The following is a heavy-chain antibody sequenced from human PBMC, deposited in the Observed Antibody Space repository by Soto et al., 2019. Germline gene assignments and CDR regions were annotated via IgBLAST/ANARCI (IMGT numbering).Heavy chain of an antibody. J-gene: IGHJ5*02. Sequence: QVQLMQSGAEVKKPGASVKVSCKASGYTFTSYGITWVRQAPGQGLEWMGWISTYNGDTKYAQKLQGRVTMTTDTSTSTAYMELRSLGSDDTALYYCARDHRGGNSGGRSDPWAQGTLVTVSS. CDR3: ARDHRGGNSGGRSDP. D-gene: IGHD2-21*02. CDR1: GYTFTSYG. V-gene: IGHV1-18*01. CDR2: ISTYNGDT.